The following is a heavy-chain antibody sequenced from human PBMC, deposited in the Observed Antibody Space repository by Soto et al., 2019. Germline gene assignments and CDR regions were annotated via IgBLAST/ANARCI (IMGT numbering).Heavy chain of an antibody. Sequence: PGESLKISCKGSGYSFTSYWIGWVRQMPGKVLEWMGIIYPGDSDTRYSPSFQGQVTISADKSISTAYLQWISLKASDTAMYYCARGGSWIRYYYYMDVWGKGTTVTVSS. CDR1: GYSFTSYW. V-gene: IGHV5-51*01. CDR3: ARGGSWIRYYYYMDV. CDR2: IYPGDSDT. J-gene: IGHJ6*03. D-gene: IGHD2-15*01.